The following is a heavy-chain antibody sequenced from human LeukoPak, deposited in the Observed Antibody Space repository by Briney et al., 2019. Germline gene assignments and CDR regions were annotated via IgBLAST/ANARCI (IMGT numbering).Heavy chain of an antibody. J-gene: IGHJ4*02. D-gene: IGHD2-15*01. CDR2: IKSDGST. Sequence: GGSLRLSCAASGFTLSSYWMHWVRQTPGKGLVWISRIKSDGSTIYADSVKGRFTISRDNAKNTLYLQMNSLRAEDTAIYYCAKDLSYIGLDNWGQGTLVTVSS. CDR1: GFTLSSYW. V-gene: IGHV3-74*01. CDR3: AKDLSYIGLDN.